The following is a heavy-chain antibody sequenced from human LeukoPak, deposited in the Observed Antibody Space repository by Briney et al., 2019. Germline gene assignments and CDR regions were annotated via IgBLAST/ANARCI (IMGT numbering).Heavy chain of an antibody. Sequence: ASVKVSCKASGYTFTGYYMHWVRQAPGQGLEWMGWISAYNGNTNYAQKLQGRVTMTTDTSTSTAYMELRSLRSDDTAVYYCARDRGIRQGLHAFDIWGQGTMVTVSS. CDR3: ARDRGIRQGLHAFDI. J-gene: IGHJ3*02. D-gene: IGHD1-14*01. CDR1: GYTFTGYY. V-gene: IGHV1-18*04. CDR2: ISAYNGNT.